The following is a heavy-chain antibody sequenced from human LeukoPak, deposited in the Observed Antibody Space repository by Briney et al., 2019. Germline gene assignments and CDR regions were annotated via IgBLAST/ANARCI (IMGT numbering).Heavy chain of an antibody. CDR2: VSGDGSQT. D-gene: IGHD2-21*02. Sequence: GGSLRLSCAASGFAFRDYAMSWVRQVTGEALEWVATVSGDGSQTYDSVSLKGRFTISRDNFDNTVYLRMSGLRAEDTAIYYCAKAIDSRGHWYERGADYWGQGTPVTVSS. CDR1: GFAFRDYA. V-gene: IGHV3-23*01. J-gene: IGHJ4*02. CDR3: AKAIDSRGHWYERGADY.